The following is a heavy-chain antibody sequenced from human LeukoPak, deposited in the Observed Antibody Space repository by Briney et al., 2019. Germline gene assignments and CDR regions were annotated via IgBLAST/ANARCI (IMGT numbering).Heavy chain of an antibody. CDR3: ARVRITMVRGVNYNWFDP. V-gene: IGHV7-4-1*02. J-gene: IGHJ5*02. Sequence: ASVKVSCKASGGTFTSYAMNWVRQAPGQGLEWMGWINTNTGNPTYAQGFTGRFVFSLDISVSTAYLQISSLKAEDTAVYYCARVRITMVRGVNYNWFDPWGQGTLVTVSS. CDR2: INTNTGNP. CDR1: GGTFTSYA. D-gene: IGHD3-10*01.